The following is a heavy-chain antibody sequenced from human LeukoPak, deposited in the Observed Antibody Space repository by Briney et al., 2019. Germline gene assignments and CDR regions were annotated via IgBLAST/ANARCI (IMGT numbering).Heavy chain of an antibody. CDR1: EFTFSSYS. V-gene: IGHV3-48*04. Sequence: PGGSLRLSCAASEFTFSSYSMNWVRQAPGKGLEWVSYISSSSTTIYYADSVKGRFTISRDNAKNTLYLQMNSLRVEDTAVYYCARVIGGGLRYFDWFSDYWGQGTLVTVSS. CDR2: ISSSSTTI. CDR3: ARVIGGGLRYFDWFSDY. J-gene: IGHJ4*02. D-gene: IGHD3-9*01.